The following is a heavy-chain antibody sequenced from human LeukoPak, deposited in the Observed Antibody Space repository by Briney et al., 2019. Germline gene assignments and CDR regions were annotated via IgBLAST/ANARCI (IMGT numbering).Heavy chain of an antibody. CDR3: ARDPYSGGYWNYYYYYMDV. V-gene: IGHV3-21*01. J-gene: IGHJ6*03. Sequence: GGSLRLSCAASGFTFGSYSMNWVRQAPGKGLEWVSSISSSSSYIYYADSVKGRFTISRDNAKNSLYLQMNSLRAEDTAVYYCARDPYSGGYWNYYYYYMDVWGKGTTVTISS. CDR1: GFTFGSYS. D-gene: IGHD1-26*01. CDR2: ISSSSSYI.